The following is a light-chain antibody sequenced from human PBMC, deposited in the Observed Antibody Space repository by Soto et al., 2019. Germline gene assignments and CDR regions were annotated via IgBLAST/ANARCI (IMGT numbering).Light chain of an antibody. V-gene: IGLV2-23*01. CDR3: CSYASSSSYV. Sequence: QSALTQAASVSGSPGQSITISCSGTTSDVGGYNLVSWYQQHTAKAPKLLIYEGTQRPSGVSSRFSGSKSGNTASLTISGLQAEDEADYYCCSYASSSSYVFGTGTKSPS. CDR2: EGT. CDR1: TSDVGGYNL. J-gene: IGLJ1*01.